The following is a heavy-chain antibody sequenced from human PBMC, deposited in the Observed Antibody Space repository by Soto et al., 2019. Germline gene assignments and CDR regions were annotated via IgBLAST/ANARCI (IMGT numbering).Heavy chain of an antibody. CDR3: AKDRAVADYYCYDGMDV. CDR1: GFTFSSYA. D-gene: IGHD6-19*01. CDR2: ISGSGVST. J-gene: IGHJ6*02. Sequence: EVQLLESGGGLVQPGGSLRLSCAASGFTFSSYAMTWVRQAPGKGLEWVSAISGSGVSTYYADSVKGRFTISRDNSKSTLYLQMNRLRAEDKAVYYCAKDRAVADYYCYDGMDVWGQGTTVTVSS. V-gene: IGHV3-23*01.